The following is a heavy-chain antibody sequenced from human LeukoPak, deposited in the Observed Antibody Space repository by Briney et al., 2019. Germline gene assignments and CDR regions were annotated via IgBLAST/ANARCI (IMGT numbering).Heavy chain of an antibody. V-gene: IGHV4-59*01. CDR1: GDSTSTYY. CDR3: ARAVGGDGSGSL. J-gene: IGHJ4*02. CDR2: IYYRVTS. Sequence: SETLSLTCTVSGDSTSTYYWSWIRQPPGKGLEWIGYIYYRVTSDYNPSLKSRVTMSVDMSTRQISLKLSSVTAADTAVYYCARAVGGDGSGSLWGPGTLVSVSS. D-gene: IGHD3-10*01.